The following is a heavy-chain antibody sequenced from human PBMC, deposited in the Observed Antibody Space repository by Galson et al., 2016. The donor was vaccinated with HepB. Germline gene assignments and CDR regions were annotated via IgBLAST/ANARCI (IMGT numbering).Heavy chain of an antibody. CDR2: ITPILGKP. J-gene: IGHJ4*02. V-gene: IGHV1-69*02. Sequence: SVKVSCKASGGSFNSYTFSWVRQARGQGLEWMGRITPILGKPNYAQKFQGRVTIAADRSTSTVYLDLSSLKSEDTAVYYCATEWGRRVWFDYWGQGTLVTVSS. CDR3: ATEWGRRVWFDY. D-gene: IGHD1-26*01. CDR1: GGSFNSYT.